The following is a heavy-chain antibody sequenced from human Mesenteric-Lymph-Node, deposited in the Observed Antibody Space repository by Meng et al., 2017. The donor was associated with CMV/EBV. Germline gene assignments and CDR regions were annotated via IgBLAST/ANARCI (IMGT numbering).Heavy chain of an antibody. D-gene: IGHD3-22*01. J-gene: IGHJ4*02. CDR1: GGSFSGYY. V-gene: IGHV4-34*01. CDR3: ARYYDTTSFDY. Sequence: SLTCAVYGGSFSGYYWSWIRQPPGKGLEWIGEINHSGSTNYNPSLKSRVTISVDTSKNQFSLKLSSVTAADTAVYYCARYYDTTSFDYWGQGTLVTVSS. CDR2: INHSGST.